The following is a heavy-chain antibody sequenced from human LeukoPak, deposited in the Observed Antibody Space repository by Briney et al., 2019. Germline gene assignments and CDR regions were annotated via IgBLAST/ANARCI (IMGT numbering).Heavy chain of an antibody. V-gene: IGHV3-7*01. J-gene: IGHJ4*02. CDR3: ARDLSGVTGYTYGRGIDY. D-gene: IGHD5-18*01. CDR1: GFTFNNYW. CDR2: IKQDESEK. Sequence: GGSLRLSCEASGFTFNNYWMSWFRQAPGKGLEWVANIKQDESEKNYVDSVKGRFTISRDNVKNSLYLQMNSLRAEDTAVYYCARDLSGVTGYTYGRGIDYWGQGTLVTVSS.